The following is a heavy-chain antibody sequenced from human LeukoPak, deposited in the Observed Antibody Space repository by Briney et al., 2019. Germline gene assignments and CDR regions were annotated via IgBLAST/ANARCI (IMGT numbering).Heavy chain of an antibody. CDR1: GGSISSSSYY. D-gene: IGHD2-2*01. CDR2: IYYSGST. Sequence: SETLSLTCTVSGGSISSSSYYWGWIRQPPGKGLEWIGSIYYSGSTYYNPSLKSRVTISVDTSKNQFSLKLSSVTAADTAVSYCARDAVVVPAAIPPPYNWFDPWGQGTLVTVSS. CDR3: ARDAVVVPAAIPPPYNWFDP. V-gene: IGHV4-39*07. J-gene: IGHJ5*02.